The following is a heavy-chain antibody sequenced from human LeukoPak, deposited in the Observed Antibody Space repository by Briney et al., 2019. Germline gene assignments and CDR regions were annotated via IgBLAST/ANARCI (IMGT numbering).Heavy chain of an antibody. CDR3: ARHRGSDYGGTPYYYYMDV. J-gene: IGHJ6*03. Sequence: PSETLSLTCTVSGGSISSYYWSWIRQPPGKGLEWIGYIYYSGSTNYNPSLKSRVTISVDTSKNQFSLKLSSATAADTAVYYCARHRGSDYGGTPYYYYMDVWGKGTTVTVSS. CDR2: IYYSGST. D-gene: IGHD4-23*01. V-gene: IGHV4-59*01. CDR1: GGSISSYY.